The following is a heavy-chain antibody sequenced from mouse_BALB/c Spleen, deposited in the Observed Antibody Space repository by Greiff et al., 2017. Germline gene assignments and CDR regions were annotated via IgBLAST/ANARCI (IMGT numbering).Heavy chain of an antibody. V-gene: IGHV5-9-3*01. CDR1: GFTFSSYA. D-gene: IGHD3-3*01. CDR3: ARHGGTPPYFDY. Sequence: EVMLVESGGGLVKPGGSLKLSCAASGFTFSSYAMSWVRQTPEKRLEWVATISSGGSYTYYPDSVKGRFTISRDNAKNTLYLQMSSLRSEDTAMYYCARHGGTPPYFDYWGQGTTLTVSS. CDR2: ISSGGSYT. J-gene: IGHJ2*01.